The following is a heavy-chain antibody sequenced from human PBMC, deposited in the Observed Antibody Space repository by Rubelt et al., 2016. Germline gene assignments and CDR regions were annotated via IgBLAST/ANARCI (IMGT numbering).Heavy chain of an antibody. D-gene: IGHD1-7*01. V-gene: IGHV3-30*03. CDR2: ISYDGSNE. CDR3: ARVAVRTSLTHGLKY. Sequence: QVQLVESGGGVVQPGRSLRLSCAASGFTFSSYGMHWVRQAPGKGLEWVAVISYDGSNEYYADSVKGRLTISRDNSKNTLHLQMNSLGAEDTAGYDCARVAVRTSLTHGLKYWGQGTLVTVSS. CDR1: GFTFSSYG. J-gene: IGHJ4*02.